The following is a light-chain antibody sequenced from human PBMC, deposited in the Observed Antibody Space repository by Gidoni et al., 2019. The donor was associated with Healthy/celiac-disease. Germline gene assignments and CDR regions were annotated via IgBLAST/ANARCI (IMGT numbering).Light chain of an antibody. CDR3: SSYTSNSTLV. V-gene: IGLV2-14*03. J-gene: IGLJ2*01. CDR1: SSDVGGSNF. Sequence: QSALTQHASVSGSPGPSITISCTGTSSDVGGSNFVSWYQQHPGKAPKLMIYDVSSRPSGVSNRFSGSKSGNTASLTISGLQAEDEADYYCSSYTSNSTLVFGGGTKLTVL. CDR2: DVS.